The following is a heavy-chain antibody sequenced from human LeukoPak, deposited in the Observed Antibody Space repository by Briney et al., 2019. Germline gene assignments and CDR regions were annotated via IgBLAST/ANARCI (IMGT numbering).Heavy chain of an antibody. CDR1: GFTFSTYW. Sequence: GGSLRLSCAASGFTFSTYWMHWVRQAPGKGLVWVSRIKTDGSTTIYADSVKGRFTISRDNSRNTVYLQMNSLRAEDTAVYYCARASTTVPNLLDYWGQGTLVTVSS. J-gene: IGHJ4*02. D-gene: IGHD4-17*01. CDR3: ARASTTVPNLLDY. V-gene: IGHV3-74*01. CDR2: IKTDGSTT.